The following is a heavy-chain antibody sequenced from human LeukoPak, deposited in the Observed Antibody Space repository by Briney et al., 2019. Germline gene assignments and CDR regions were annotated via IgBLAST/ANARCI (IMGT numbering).Heavy chain of an antibody. V-gene: IGHV3-23*01. D-gene: IGHD6-13*01. CDR1: GFTFNISA. J-gene: IGHJ4*02. CDR2: ISGSGGST. CDR3: AKTGGIAAAH. Sequence: GGSLRLSCAASGFTFNISAMSWVRQAPGKGLECVSPISGSGGSTYYADSVKGRFTISRDNSKNTLYLQMNSLRAEDTALYYCAKTGGIAAAHWGQGTLVTVSS.